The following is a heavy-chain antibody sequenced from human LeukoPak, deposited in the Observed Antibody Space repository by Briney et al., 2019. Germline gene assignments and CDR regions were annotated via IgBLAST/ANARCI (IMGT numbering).Heavy chain of an antibody. CDR1: GFTFSSYA. CDR2: ISGSGGST. J-gene: IGHJ4*02. Sequence: PGGPLRLSCAASGFTFSSYAMSWVRQAPGKGLEWVSAISGSGGSTYYADSVKGRFTISRDNSKHTLYLQMNSLRAEDTAVYYCAREASEYYYDSSGYFDYWGQGTLVTVSS. D-gene: IGHD3-22*01. V-gene: IGHV3-23*01. CDR3: AREASEYYYDSSGYFDY.